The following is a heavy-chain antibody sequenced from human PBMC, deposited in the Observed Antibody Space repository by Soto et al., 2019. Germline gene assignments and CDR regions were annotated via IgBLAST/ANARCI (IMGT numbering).Heavy chain of an antibody. CDR2: IIPIFGTA. J-gene: IGHJ4*02. Sequence: SLKFSCNASGCAFSIYAISWVRQAPEQGLEWMGGIIPIFGTANYAQKFQGGVTITADKSTSTAYMKLSSLRSEDTAVYYCASGAIAARGRKIFDYWGQGTLVTVSS. D-gene: IGHD6-6*01. V-gene: IGHV1-69*06. CDR1: GCAFSIYA. CDR3: ASGAIAARGRKIFDY.